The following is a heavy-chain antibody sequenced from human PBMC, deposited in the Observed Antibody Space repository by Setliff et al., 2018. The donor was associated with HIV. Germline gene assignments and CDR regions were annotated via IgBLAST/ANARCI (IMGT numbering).Heavy chain of an antibody. CDR3: AKARTTVTSALDS. J-gene: IGHJ4*02. CDR2: ISGSGGVT. CDR1: GFTFSDHY. D-gene: IGHD4-17*01. V-gene: IGHV3-23*01. Sequence: PGGSLRLSCAASGFTFSDHYIDWVRQAPGKGLEWVTDISGSGGVTYYADSVRGRFTVSRDNSGRTLYLQINSLRAEDTAIYYCAKARTTVTSALDSWGQGTLVTVSS.